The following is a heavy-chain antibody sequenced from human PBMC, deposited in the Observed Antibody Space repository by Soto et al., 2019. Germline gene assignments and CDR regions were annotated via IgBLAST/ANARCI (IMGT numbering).Heavy chain of an antibody. V-gene: IGHV1-18*04. CDR2: IRAYNGNT. Sequence: QVQLVQAGAEVKKPGASVKVSCKASGYTFTSYGMSWVREAPGEGVGWMGWIRAYNGNTNYAEKLQGRVTMTTDTSTSTAYMELRSLRSDDTAVYYCARVHGQQLAFDPWGQGTLVTVSS. CDR3: ARVHGQQLAFDP. CDR1: GYTFTSYG. D-gene: IGHD6-13*01. J-gene: IGHJ5*02.